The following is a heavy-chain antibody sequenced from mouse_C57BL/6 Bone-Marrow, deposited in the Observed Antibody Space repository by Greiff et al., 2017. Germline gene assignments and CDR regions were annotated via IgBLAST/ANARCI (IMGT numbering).Heavy chain of an antibody. CDR1: GYTFTSYW. V-gene: IGHV1-69*01. Sequence: VQLQQPGAELVMPGASVKLSCKASGYTFTSYWMHWVKQRPGQGLEWIGEIDPSDSYTNYNQKFKGESTLTVAKSSSTAYMQLSSLTSEDSAVYYCARGGSFAYWGQGTLVTVSA. J-gene: IGHJ3*01. CDR3: ARGGSFAY. CDR2: IDPSDSYT.